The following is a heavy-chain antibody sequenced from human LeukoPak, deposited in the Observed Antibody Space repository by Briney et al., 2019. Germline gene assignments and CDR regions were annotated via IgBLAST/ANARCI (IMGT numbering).Heavy chain of an antibody. V-gene: IGHV3-30*18. D-gene: IGHD3-9*01. CDR2: ISYDGSNK. J-gene: IGHJ3*02. Sequence: GGSLRLSCAASGFTFSSYGMHWVRQAPGKGLEWVAVISYDGSNKYYADSVKGRFTISRDNSKNTLYLQMNSLRAEDTAVYYCAKIPVLRYFDWLLTHDAFDIWGQGTMVTVSS. CDR1: GFTFSSYG. CDR3: AKIPVLRYFDWLLTHDAFDI.